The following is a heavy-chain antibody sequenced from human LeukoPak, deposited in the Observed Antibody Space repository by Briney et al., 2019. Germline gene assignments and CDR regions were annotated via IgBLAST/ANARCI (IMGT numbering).Heavy chain of an antibody. CDR3: ARERSGSYPFDY. J-gene: IGHJ4*02. CDR2: IYHSGST. V-gene: IGHV4-38-2*02. Sequence: SETLSLTCAVSGYSISSGYHWGWIRQPPGKGLEWIGSIYHSGSTYYNPSLKSRVTMSLDTSKNQIFLKLSSVTAADTAVYYCARERSGSYPFDYWGQGTLVTVSS. CDR1: GYSISSGYH. D-gene: IGHD1-26*01.